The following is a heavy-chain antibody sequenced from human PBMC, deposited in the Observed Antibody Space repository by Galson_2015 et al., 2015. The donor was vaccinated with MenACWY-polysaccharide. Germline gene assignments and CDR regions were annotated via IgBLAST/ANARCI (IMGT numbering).Heavy chain of an antibody. CDR1: GFSLRTSGVG. CDR3: AHRMGVAGCDL. Sequence: PALVKPTQTLTLTCTVSGFSLRTSGVGVGWIRQPPGKALEWLALIYWDENQGYRPSLKSRLTITKDTSKNQVVLTMTNMTPVDTDHYYHAHRMGVAGCDLWGQGPALSVPS. J-gene: IGHJ3*01. V-gene: IGHV2-5*02. CDR2: IYWDENQ. D-gene: IGHD3-10*01.